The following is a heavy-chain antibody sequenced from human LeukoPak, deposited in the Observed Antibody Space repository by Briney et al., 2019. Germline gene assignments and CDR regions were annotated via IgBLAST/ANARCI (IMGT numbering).Heavy chain of an antibody. J-gene: IGHJ4*02. CDR2: ISGSGGST. CDR3: ANQVVTSFDY. Sequence: GGTLRLSCAASGFTFSSYGMSWVRQAPGKGLEWVPAISGSGGSTYYADSVKGRFTISRDNSKNTLYLQMNSLRAEDTAVYYCANQVVTSFDYWGQGTLVTVSS. D-gene: IGHD2-21*02. V-gene: IGHV3-23*01. CDR1: GFTFSSYG.